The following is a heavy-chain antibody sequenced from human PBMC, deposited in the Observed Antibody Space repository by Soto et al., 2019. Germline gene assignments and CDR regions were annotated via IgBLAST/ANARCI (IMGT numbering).Heavy chain of an antibody. CDR3: ARSHSAYHYHAMDA. J-gene: IGHJ6*02. CDR2: INPNSGDT. Sequence: ASVKVSCKTSRYIFTGYYMHWVRQAPGQGLEWMGWINPNSGDTNYAQRFKGRVSMTSDTSINTAYLELGRLRPGDTAVFFCARSHSAYHYHAMDAWGQGTTVTVSS. CDR1: RYIFTGYY. V-gene: IGHV1-2*02.